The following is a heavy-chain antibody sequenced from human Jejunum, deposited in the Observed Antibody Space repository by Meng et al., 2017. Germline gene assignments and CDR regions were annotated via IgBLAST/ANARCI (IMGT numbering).Heavy chain of an antibody. V-gene: IGHV4-34*01. Sequence: VKRQQWGVGLLKPSETLYLTYGVYGGSNSDYYWTWIRQPPGKGLEWTGEINDSGSTNYNPSLKSRVTISVDPSKSQFYLRVSSVTAADTAVYYCARGNEYSNYGADFWGQGTLVTVSS. D-gene: IGHD4-11*01. CDR2: INDSGST. J-gene: IGHJ4*02. CDR3: ARGNEYSNYGADF. CDR1: GGSNSDYY.